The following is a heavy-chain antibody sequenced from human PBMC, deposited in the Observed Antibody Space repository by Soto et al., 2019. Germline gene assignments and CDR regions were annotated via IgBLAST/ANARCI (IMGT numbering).Heavy chain of an antibody. Sequence: HPGGSLRLSCAASGFAFNTIAMHWVRQAPGKGLEWVAAIWGDGSTEKYADSVKGRFTISRDNSKNRVYLQMNSLRAEDTAVYFCARSGECSAANCYLRGPFDYWGQGSQVTVSS. V-gene: IGHV3-33*01. J-gene: IGHJ4*02. CDR3: ARSGECSAANCYLRGPFDY. CDR2: IWGDGSTE. CDR1: GFAFNTIA. D-gene: IGHD2-15*01.